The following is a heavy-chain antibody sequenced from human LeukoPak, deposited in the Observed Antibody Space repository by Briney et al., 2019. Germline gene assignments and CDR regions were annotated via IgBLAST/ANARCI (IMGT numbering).Heavy chain of an antibody. CDR1: GFTFSRYW. D-gene: IGHD2-15*01. CDR2: IKQDGNKK. CDR3: AGDLAYCSGGSCYPGAFDF. J-gene: IGHJ4*02. Sequence: GGSLRLSCAASGFTFSRYWMSWVRQAPGKGLEWVANIKQDGNKKYYVESVKGRFTISRDDAKNSLYLQMNSLRAEDTAVYYCAGDLAYCSGGSCYPGAFDFWGQGTLVTVSS. V-gene: IGHV3-7*04.